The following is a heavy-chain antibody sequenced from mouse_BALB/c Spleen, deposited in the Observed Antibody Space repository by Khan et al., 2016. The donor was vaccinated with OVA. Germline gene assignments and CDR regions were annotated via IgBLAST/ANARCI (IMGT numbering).Heavy chain of an antibody. CDR2: ISAGGST. CDR1: GFSLTSYG. CDR3: GRLEDI. V-gene: IGHV2-9*02. J-gene: IGHJ2*01. Sequence: VQLQESGPGLVAPSQCLSLTCPVSGFSLTSYGVHWVRQPPGKGLEWLGVISAGGSTNYNSALMSRLSISKDNSKSQVFLKTNSLQSEETAMYYCGRLEDIWGQGTTVTVSS. D-gene: IGHD1-3*01.